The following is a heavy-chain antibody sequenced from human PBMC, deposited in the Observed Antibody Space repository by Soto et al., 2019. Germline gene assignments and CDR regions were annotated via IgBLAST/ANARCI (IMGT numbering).Heavy chain of an antibody. J-gene: IGHJ6*02. CDR1: GFTFSSYS. Sequence: EVQLVESGGGLVKPGGSLRLSCAASGFTFSSYSMNWVRQAPGKGLEWVSSISSSSSYIYYADSVKGRFTISRDNAKNSLYLQMNSLRAEDTAVYYCARGGVGYCSSTSCDWGYYYYYGMDVWGQGTTVTVSS. CDR2: ISSSSSYI. CDR3: ARGGVGYCSSTSCDWGYYYYYGMDV. D-gene: IGHD2-2*01. V-gene: IGHV3-21*01.